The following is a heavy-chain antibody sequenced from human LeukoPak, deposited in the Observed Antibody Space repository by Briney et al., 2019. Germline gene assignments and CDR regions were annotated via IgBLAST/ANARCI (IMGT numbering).Heavy chain of an antibody. J-gene: IGHJ3*02. D-gene: IGHD1-26*01. CDR1: GFTFSSYG. CDR3: AKDLVGASAFDI. CDR2: IRYDGSNK. Sequence: GGSLRLSCAASGFTFSSYGMHRVRQAPGKGLEWVAFIRYDGSNKYHADSVKGRFTISRDNSKNTLYLQMNSLRAEDTAVYYCAKDLVGASAFDIWGQGTMVTVSS. V-gene: IGHV3-30*02.